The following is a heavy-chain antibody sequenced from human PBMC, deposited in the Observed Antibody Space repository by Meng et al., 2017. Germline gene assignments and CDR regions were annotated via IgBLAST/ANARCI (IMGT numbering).Heavy chain of an antibody. D-gene: IGHD3-16*02. Sequence: SETLSLTFTVPGGSISSYYWSWIRQPAGKGLEWIGRFYNSGSTNYNHSLKSRVTMSVDTSKNKFSLNLSSVTAAETAVYYCAREETYYDYVWGSYRYAFDIWGQGTMVTVSS. J-gene: IGHJ3*02. CDR1: GGSISSYY. CDR2: FYNSGST. V-gene: IGHV4-4*07. CDR3: AREETYYDYVWGSYRYAFDI.